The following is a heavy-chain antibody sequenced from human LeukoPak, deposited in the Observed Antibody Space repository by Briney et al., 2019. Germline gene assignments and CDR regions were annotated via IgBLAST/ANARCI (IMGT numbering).Heavy chain of an antibody. V-gene: IGHV1-18*01. CDR3: ARDHNAERRARRLFDY. CDR1: GYTFSSYA. D-gene: IGHD6-25*01. CDR2: ISANNGDT. Sequence: ASVKVSCKASGYTFSSYAVSWVRQATGQGLEWLGWISANNGDTKYAQTVQGRITMTTDTSTSTAYMELRSLRSDDTAVYYCARDHNAERRARRLFDYWGQGTLVTVSS. J-gene: IGHJ4*02.